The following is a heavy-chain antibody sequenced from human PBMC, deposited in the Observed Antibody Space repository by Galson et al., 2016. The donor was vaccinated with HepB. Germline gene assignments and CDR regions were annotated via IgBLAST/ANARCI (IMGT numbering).Heavy chain of an antibody. CDR2: ISSRGSYI. Sequence: LRLSCAASGFTFPNYNMNWVRQAPGKGLEWVSSISSRGSYISYADAVEGRFTISRDNPRNSLYLQMNSLRAEDTAVYYCARDNYNPYDFWSGYYPNSHYYLDVWGKGTTVAVSS. J-gene: IGHJ6*03. CDR3: ARDNYNPYDFWSGYYPNSHYYLDV. D-gene: IGHD3-3*01. CDR1: GFTFPNYN. V-gene: IGHV3-21*01.